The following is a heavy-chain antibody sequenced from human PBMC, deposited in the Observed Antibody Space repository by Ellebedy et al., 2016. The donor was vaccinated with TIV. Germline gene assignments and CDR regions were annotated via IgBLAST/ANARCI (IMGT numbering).Heavy chain of an antibody. CDR1: GFTFSSYG. D-gene: IGHD2-15*01. Sequence: GESLKISCAASGFTFSSYGMHWVRQAPGKGLEWVAFIRYDGSNKYYADSVKGRFTISRDNSKNPLYLQMNSLRAEDTAIYYCGKDPRASSYYYYYGMDVWGQGTTVTVSS. V-gene: IGHV3-30*02. J-gene: IGHJ6*02. CDR2: IRYDGSNK. CDR3: GKDPRASSYYYYYGMDV.